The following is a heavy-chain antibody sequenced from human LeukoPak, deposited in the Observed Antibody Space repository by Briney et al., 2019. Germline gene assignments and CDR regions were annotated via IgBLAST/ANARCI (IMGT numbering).Heavy chain of an antibody. V-gene: IGHV4-34*01. CDR1: GGSFSGYY. Sequence: SETLPLTCAVYGGSFSGYYWSWIRQPPGKGLEWIGEINHSGSTNYNPSLKSRVTISVDTSKNQFSLKLSSVTAADTAVYYCARVGDLDSSGYYYDYWGQGTLVTVSS. CDR2: INHSGST. D-gene: IGHD3-22*01. CDR3: ARVGDLDSSGYYYDY. J-gene: IGHJ4*02.